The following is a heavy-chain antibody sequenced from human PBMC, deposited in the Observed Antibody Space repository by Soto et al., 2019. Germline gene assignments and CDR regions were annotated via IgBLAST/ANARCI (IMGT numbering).Heavy chain of an antibody. CDR1: GFTVSSNY. J-gene: IGHJ6*01. V-gene: IGHV3-53*01. Sequence: GGSLRLSCAASGFTVSSNYMSWVRQAPGKGLEWVSVIYSGGSTYYADSVKGRFTISRDNSKNTLYLQMSSLRAEDTAVYYCARGVDYYDSSGYYVSGYYYYGMDVWGQGTTVTVSS. CDR3: ARGVDYYDSSGYYVSGYYYYGMDV. D-gene: IGHD3-22*01. CDR2: IYSGGST.